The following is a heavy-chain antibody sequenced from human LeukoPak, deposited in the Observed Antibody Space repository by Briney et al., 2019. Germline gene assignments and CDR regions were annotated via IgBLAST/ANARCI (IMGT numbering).Heavy chain of an antibody. D-gene: IGHD1-26*01. CDR3: AKVPLRVGATGGLFDY. CDR1: GYTFTSYD. J-gene: IGHJ4*02. CDR2: MNPNSGNT. V-gene: IGHV1-8*01. Sequence: AASVKVSCKASGYTFTSYDINWVRQATGQGLEWMGWMNPNSGNTGYAQRFQGRVTMTRDTSISTAYMELSSLRSEDTAVYYCAKVPLRVGATGGLFDYWGQGTLVTVSS.